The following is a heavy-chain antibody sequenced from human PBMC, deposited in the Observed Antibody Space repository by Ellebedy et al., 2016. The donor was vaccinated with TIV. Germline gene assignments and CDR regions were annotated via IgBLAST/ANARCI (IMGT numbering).Heavy chain of an antibody. D-gene: IGHD6-19*01. J-gene: IGHJ4*02. CDR2: INPNSGGT. Sequence: AASVKVSCKASGYTFTGYYMHWVRQAPRQGLEWMGWINPNSGGTNYAQKFQGRVTMTRDTSISTAYVELSSLRSDDTAVYYCANLAGGAHVFDYWGQGTLVTVSS. CDR3: ANLAGGAHVFDY. V-gene: IGHV1-2*02. CDR1: GYTFTGYY.